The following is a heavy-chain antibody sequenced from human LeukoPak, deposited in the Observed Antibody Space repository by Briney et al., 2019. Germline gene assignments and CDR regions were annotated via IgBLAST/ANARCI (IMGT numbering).Heavy chain of an antibody. CDR1: GGSISRYY. CDR3: ATSRYSSGWLNY. V-gene: IGHV4-59*01. D-gene: IGHD6-19*01. J-gene: IGHJ4*02. CDR2: IYYSGST. Sequence: SETLPLTCTVSGGSISRYYWSWIRQPPGKGLEWMGYIYYSGSTNYNPSLKSRVTISVDTSKNQFSLKLSSVTAADTAVYYCATSRYSSGWLNYWGQGTLVTVSS.